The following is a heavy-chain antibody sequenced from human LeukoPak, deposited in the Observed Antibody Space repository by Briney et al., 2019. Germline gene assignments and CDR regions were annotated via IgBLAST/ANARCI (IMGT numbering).Heavy chain of an antibody. D-gene: IGHD6-13*01. Sequence: SETLSLTCTVSGGSISSSSYYWGWIRQPPGKGLEWIGSIYYSGSTYYNPSLKSRVTISVDTSKHQFSLKLSSVTAADTAVYYCARDSGLAAPYYFDYWGQGTLVTVSS. V-gene: IGHV4-39*07. CDR1: GGSISSSSYY. J-gene: IGHJ4*02. CDR2: IYYSGST. CDR3: ARDSGLAAPYYFDY.